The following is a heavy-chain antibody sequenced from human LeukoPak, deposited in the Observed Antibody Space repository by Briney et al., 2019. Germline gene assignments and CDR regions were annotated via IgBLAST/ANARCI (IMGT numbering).Heavy chain of an antibody. CDR3: ARAGVIARNWFDP. J-gene: IGHJ5*02. Sequence: ASVKVSCKASGYTFTSYAMHWVRQAPGQRLEWMGWINAGNGNTKYSQKIQGRVTITRDTSASTAYMELSSLRSEDTAVYYCARAGVIARNWFDPWGQGTLVTVSS. CDR1: GYTFTSYA. V-gene: IGHV1-3*01. CDR2: INAGNGNT. D-gene: IGHD3-16*02.